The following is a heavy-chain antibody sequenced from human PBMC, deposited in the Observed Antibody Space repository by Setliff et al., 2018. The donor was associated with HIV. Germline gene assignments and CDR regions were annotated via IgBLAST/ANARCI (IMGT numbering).Heavy chain of an antibody. D-gene: IGHD6-13*01. CDR2: IYDSGST. CDR3: ASLWGSSWDAYYYYGMDV. Sequence: PSETLSLTCTVSGGSISGFYWNWIRQSAGKGLQWIGRIYDSGSTKYNPSLKSRVTTSVDTSQNQFSLKLSSVTAADTAVYYCASLWGSSWDAYYYYGMDVWGQGTTVTVSS. CDR1: GGSISGFY. V-gene: IGHV4-4*07. J-gene: IGHJ6*02.